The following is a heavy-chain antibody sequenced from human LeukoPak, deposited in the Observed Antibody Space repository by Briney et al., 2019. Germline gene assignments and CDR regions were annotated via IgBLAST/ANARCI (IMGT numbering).Heavy chain of an antibody. Sequence: PSETLSLTCAVYGGSFSGYYWSWIRQPPGKGLEWIGYIYYSGSTNYNPSLKSRVTISVDTSKNQFSLKLSSVAAADTAVYYCARATPYSSSSDYYYYGMDVWGQGTTVTVSS. CDR2: IYYSGST. J-gene: IGHJ6*02. CDR1: GGSFSGYY. D-gene: IGHD6-6*01. V-gene: IGHV4-59*08. CDR3: ARATPYSSSSDYYYYGMDV.